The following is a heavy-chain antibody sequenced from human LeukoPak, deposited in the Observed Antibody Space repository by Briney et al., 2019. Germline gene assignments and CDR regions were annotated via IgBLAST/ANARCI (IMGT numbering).Heavy chain of an antibody. CDR3: ARGSIVVVPAALSRGFDY. D-gene: IGHD2-2*01. CDR2: IIPIFGTA. V-gene: IGHV1-69*05. Sequence: SVKVSCKASGGTFSSYAISWVRQAPGQGLEWMGGIIPIFGTANYAQKFQGRVTITTDESTSTAYMELSSLRSEDTAVYYCARGSIVVVPAALSRGFDYWGQGTLVTVSS. CDR1: GGTFSSYA. J-gene: IGHJ4*02.